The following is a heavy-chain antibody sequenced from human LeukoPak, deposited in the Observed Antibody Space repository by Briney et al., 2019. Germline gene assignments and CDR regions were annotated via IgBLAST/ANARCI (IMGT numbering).Heavy chain of an antibody. CDR2: IYHSGST. D-gene: IGHD6-19*01. V-gene: IGHV4-30-2*01. Sequence: SETLSLTCAVSGGSISSGGYSWSWIRQPPGKGLEWTGYIYHSGSTYYNPSLKSRVTILVDRSKNQFSLKLSSVTAADTAVYYCARGVGSGWYFDYWGQGTLVTVSS. J-gene: IGHJ4*02. CDR1: GGSISSGGYS. CDR3: ARGVGSGWYFDY.